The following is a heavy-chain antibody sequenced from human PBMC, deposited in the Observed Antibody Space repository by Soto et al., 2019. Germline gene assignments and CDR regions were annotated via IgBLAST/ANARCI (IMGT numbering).Heavy chain of an antibody. J-gene: IGHJ4*02. V-gene: IGHV3-30-3*01. CDR1: GFTFSSYA. D-gene: IGHD6-13*01. CDR3: ARGAYSSSWYDHSYFDY. Sequence: QVQLVESGGGVVQPGRSLRLSCAASGFTFSSYAMHWVRQAPGKGLEWVAVISYDGSNKYYADSVKGRFTISRDNSKNTLYLQMNSLRAEDTAVYYCARGAYSSSWYDHSYFDYWGQGTLVTVSS. CDR2: ISYDGSNK.